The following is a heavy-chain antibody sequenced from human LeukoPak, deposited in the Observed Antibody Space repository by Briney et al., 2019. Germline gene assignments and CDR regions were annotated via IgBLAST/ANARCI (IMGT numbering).Heavy chain of an antibody. D-gene: IGHD3-3*01. CDR3: ARCPVYITIFGVVIIRPYFDY. V-gene: IGHV1-8*03. Sequence: GASVKVSCKASGYTFTSYDINWVRQATGQGLEWMGWMNPNSGNTGYAQRFQGRVTITRNTSISTAYMELSSLRSEDTDVYYCARCPVYITIFGVVIIRPYFDYWGQGTLVTVSS. CDR1: GYTFTSYD. J-gene: IGHJ4*02. CDR2: MNPNSGNT.